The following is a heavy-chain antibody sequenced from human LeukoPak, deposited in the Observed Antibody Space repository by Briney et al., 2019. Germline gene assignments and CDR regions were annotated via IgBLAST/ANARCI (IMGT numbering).Heavy chain of an antibody. V-gene: IGHV4-39*01. J-gene: IGHJ4*02. CDR2: IYYSGST. Sequence: SETLSLTCTVSGGSISSSSYYWGWIRQPPGKGLEWIGSIYYSGSTYYNPSLKSRVTISVDTSKNQFSLKLSSVTAADTAVYYCARGGTYSDSSGYYFESWGQGTLVTVSS. CDR1: GGSISSSSYY. CDR3: ARGGTYSDSSGYYFES. D-gene: IGHD3-22*01.